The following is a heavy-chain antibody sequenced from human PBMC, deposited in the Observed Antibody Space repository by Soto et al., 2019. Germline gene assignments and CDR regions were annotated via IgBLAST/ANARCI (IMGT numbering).Heavy chain of an antibody. V-gene: IGHV1-18*04. D-gene: IGHD3-3*01. J-gene: IGHJ6*02. CDR3: ARDGGGSTLRFLEWLLYGMDV. CDR1: GYTFTSYG. Sequence: ASVKVSCKASGYTFTSYGISWVRQAPGQGLEWMGWISAYNGNTNYAQKLQGRVTMTTDTSTSTDYMELRSLRSDDTAVYYCARDGGGSTLRFLEWLLYGMDVWGQGTTVTVSS. CDR2: ISAYNGNT.